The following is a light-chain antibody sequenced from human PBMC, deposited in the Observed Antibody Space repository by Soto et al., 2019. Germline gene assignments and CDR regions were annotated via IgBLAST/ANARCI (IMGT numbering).Light chain of an antibody. V-gene: IGKV1-5*03. Sequence: IQLTQSPSTLSASGGDRVTITCRAIQSISRWLDWYQQKPGKAPKLLIYRASSLASGVPSRFRGIGSGTEFTLPLSRLQPDDFATYYCQQYNSSSCTFGQGTKV. CDR1: QSISRW. CDR2: RAS. J-gene: IGKJ1*01. CDR3: QQYNSSSCT.